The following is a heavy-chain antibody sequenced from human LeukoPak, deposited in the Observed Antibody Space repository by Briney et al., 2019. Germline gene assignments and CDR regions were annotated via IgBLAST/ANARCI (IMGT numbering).Heavy chain of an antibody. Sequence: PGTSLRLSCTTSGFIFNNYAMHWVRQPPGKGLEWVSNINWDGTVKAYADSLKGRFTISRDIAKNSLYLQMNSLTPEDTALYYCVREKRGPGNFDKYYGMDVWGQGTTITVSS. CDR2: INWDGTVK. V-gene: IGHV3-9*01. D-gene: IGHD4-4*01. J-gene: IGHJ6*02. CDR3: VREKRGPGNFDKYYGMDV. CDR1: GFIFNNYA.